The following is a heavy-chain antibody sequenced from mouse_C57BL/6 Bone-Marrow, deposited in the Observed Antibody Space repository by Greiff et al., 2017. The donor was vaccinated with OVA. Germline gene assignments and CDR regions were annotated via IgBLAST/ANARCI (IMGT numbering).Heavy chain of an antibody. CDR3: ARQGTVVGNY. CDR2: ISSGGSYT. V-gene: IGHV5-6*02. Sequence: DVMLVESGGDLVKPGGSLKLSCAASGFTFSSYGMSWVRQTPDKRLEWVATISSGGSYTYYPDSVKGRFTISRDNAKNTLYLQMSSLKSEDTAMYYCARQGTVVGNYWGQGTTLTVSS. CDR1: GFTFSSYG. D-gene: IGHD1-1*01. J-gene: IGHJ2*01.